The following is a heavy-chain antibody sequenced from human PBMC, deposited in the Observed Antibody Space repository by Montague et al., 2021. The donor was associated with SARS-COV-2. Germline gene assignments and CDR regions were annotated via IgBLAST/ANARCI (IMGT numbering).Heavy chain of an antibody. CDR2: ISYDGSNN. CDR1: GFTFSSYA. Sequence: SLRLSCAASGFTFSSYAMHWVRQAPGKGLEWVAVISYDGSNNYYADSVKGRFTISRDNSKSTLFLQMNSLRAEDTAVYYCAKDIHIVVVTGMDVWGQGTTVTVSS. CDR3: AKDIHIVVVTGMDV. V-gene: IGHV3-30*04. J-gene: IGHJ6*02. D-gene: IGHD2-21*02.